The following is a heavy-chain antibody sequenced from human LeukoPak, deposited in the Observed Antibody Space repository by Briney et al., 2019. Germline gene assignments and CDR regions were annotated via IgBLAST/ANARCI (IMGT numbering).Heavy chain of an antibody. J-gene: IGHJ4*02. CDR2: ISYDGSNK. CDR3: ARDWGNWGYGYYFDH. Sequence: GGSLRLSCAASGFTFSDHYMDWVRQAPGKGLEWVAVISYDGSNKYYADSVKGRFTISRDNSKNTLYLQMNSLRAEDTAVYYCARDWGNWGYGYYFDHWGQGTLVTVSS. D-gene: IGHD7-27*01. CDR1: GFTFSDHY. V-gene: IGHV3-30*03.